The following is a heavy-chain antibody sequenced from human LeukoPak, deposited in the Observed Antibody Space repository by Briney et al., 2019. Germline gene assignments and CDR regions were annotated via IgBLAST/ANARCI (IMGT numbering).Heavy chain of an antibody. V-gene: IGHV3-30*18. CDR1: GFTFSAYG. Sequence: GGSLRLSCAASGFTFSAYGMHWVRQAPGKGLEWVTIISYDGINKYYPDSVKGRFTISRDNSKNTLYLQMNSLRAEDTAVYYCAKDTRDDHHSDYWGQGTLVTVSS. J-gene: IGHJ4*02. CDR3: AKDTRDDHHSDY. CDR2: ISYDGINK. D-gene: IGHD1-14*01.